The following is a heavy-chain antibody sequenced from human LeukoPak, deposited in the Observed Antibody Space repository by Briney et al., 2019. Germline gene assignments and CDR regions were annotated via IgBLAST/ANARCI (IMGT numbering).Heavy chain of an antibody. D-gene: IGHD2-2*01. V-gene: IGHV3-48*01. CDR2: ITSSGTTI. Sequence: PGGSLRLSCAASGFTFSSYSMNWVRQAPGKGLEWVSYITSSGTTIYYADSVKGRFTISRDNSKNTLYLQMNSLRAEDTAVYYCAKDRYCSSTSCHQSYGMDVWGQGTTVTVSS. CDR1: GFTFSSYS. CDR3: AKDRYCSSTSCHQSYGMDV. J-gene: IGHJ6*02.